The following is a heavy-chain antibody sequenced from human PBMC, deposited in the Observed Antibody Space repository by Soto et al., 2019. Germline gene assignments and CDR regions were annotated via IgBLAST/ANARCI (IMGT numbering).Heavy chain of an antibody. CDR2: INVYNGNT. Sequence: QVQLVQSGAEVKKPGASVKVSCKASGYTFTSYSISWVRQAPGQGLEWMGWINVYNGNTKYAQKFQGRVTMTTDTSTSTVYMELSSLTSDDTSVYYCARDGVAVTTGISGYWGQGTLVTVSS. CDR3: ARDGVAVTTGISGY. D-gene: IGHD4-4*01. V-gene: IGHV1-18*01. J-gene: IGHJ4*02. CDR1: GYTFTSYS.